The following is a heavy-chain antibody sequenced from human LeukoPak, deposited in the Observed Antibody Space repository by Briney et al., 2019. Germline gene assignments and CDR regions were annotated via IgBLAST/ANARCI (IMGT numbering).Heavy chain of an antibody. V-gene: IGHV4-39*01. D-gene: IGHD6-19*01. Sequence: SETQSLICTVSGRSISSSSYYWGWIRQPPGKGLELFGSIYYSGSTYYNPSFKSRVTISVDTSKNQFSLMLSSVTAADTAVYYCASSGWYQRGQNWFDPWGQGTLVTVSS. CDR3: ASSGWYQRGQNWFDP. CDR2: IYYSGST. J-gene: IGHJ5*02. CDR1: GRSISSSSYY.